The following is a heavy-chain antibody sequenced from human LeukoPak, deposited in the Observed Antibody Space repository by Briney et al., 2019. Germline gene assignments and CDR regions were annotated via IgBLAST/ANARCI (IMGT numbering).Heavy chain of an antibody. J-gene: IGHJ4*02. CDR2: IYYSGST. CDR1: GGSFSGYY. Sequence: SETLSLTCAVYGGSFSGYYWSWIRQPPGKGLEWIGYIYYSGSTNYNPSLKSRVTISVDTSKNQFSLKLSSVTAADTAVYYCARALLLWFGESPEYYFDYWGQGTLVTVSS. CDR3: ARALLLWFGESPEYYFDY. V-gene: IGHV4-59*12. D-gene: IGHD3-10*01.